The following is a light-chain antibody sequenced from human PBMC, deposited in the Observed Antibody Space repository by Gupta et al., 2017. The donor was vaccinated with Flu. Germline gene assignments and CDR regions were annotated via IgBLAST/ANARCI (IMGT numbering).Light chain of an antibody. CDR3: QSYDNSVWV. Sequence: NFMLTQPTSVSGSPGKTITIPCTRSRGNIADNYVQWYQQRPGSAPTNVIYYDDQRPSGVSARFSGSVNSSSTVASLTISGLQTADEADYYCQSYDNSVWVFGGVTKLTVL. V-gene: IGLV6-57*03. J-gene: IGLJ3*02. CDR2: YDD. CDR1: RGNIADNY.